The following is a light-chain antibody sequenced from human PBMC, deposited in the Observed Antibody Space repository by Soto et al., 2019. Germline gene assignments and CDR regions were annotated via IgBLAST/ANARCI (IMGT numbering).Light chain of an antibody. V-gene: IGKV3-11*01. CDR2: DAS. Sequence: EIVLTQSPATLSLSPGERATLSCRASQSVSSYLAWYQQKPGQAPRLLIYDASNRATGIPARFSASGSGTDFTLTISSLEPEDFAVYYCQQRSNWLYTFGQGTRLEIK. J-gene: IGKJ5*01. CDR3: QQRSNWLYT. CDR1: QSVSSY.